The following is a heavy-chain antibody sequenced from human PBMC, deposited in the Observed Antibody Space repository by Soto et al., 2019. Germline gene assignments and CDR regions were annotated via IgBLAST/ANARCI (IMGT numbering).Heavy chain of an antibody. Sequence: GGSLRLSCAASGFTFSSYWMHWVRQAPGKGLVWVSRINSDGSSTSYADSVKGRFTISRDNAKNTLYLQMNSLRAEDTAVYYWARDRDSSGYFGRSDYWGQGTLVTVSS. CDR2: INSDGSST. CDR1: GFTFSSYW. V-gene: IGHV3-74*01. D-gene: IGHD3-22*01. J-gene: IGHJ4*02. CDR3: ARDRDSSGYFGRSDY.